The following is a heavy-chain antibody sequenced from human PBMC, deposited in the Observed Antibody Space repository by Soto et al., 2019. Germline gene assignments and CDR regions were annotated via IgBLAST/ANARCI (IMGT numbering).Heavy chain of an antibody. CDR3: ARDKQLDGGTYSEYYGMDV. Sequence: VGSLRLSCAASGFTFSSYGIHWVRQAPGKGLEWVAVTWHDGSNENYADSVKGRFTISRDNSKSTLYLQMNSLRAEDTAVYFCARDKQLDGGTYSEYYGMDVWGQGTTVTVSS. D-gene: IGHD1-26*01. CDR1: GFTFSSYG. V-gene: IGHV3-33*01. CDR2: TWHDGSNE. J-gene: IGHJ6*02.